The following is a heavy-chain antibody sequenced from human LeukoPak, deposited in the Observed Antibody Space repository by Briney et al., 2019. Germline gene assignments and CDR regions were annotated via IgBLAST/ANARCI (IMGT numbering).Heavy chain of an antibody. CDR1: GFTFRSYA. CDR2: ISGSGGST. V-gene: IGHV3-23*01. J-gene: IGHJ4*02. CDR3: ARGWGGSPIAAAGNTQFSDY. D-gene: IGHD6-13*01. Sequence: TGGSLRLSCAAFGFTFRSYAMSWVRQAPGKGLEWVSAISGSGGSTYYADSVKGRFTISRDNSKNTLYLQMNSLRAEDTAVYYCARGWGGSPIAAAGNTQFSDYWGQGTLVTVSS.